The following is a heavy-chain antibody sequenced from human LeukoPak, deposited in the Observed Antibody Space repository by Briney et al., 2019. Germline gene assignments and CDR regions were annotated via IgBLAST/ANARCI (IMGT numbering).Heavy chain of an antibody. CDR3: ARDSSGLYRWYDP. Sequence: ASVKVSCKASGYTFTSYEINWVRQATGQGLEWMGRMNPINTNAVYAQKFQGRVIMTRDTSTSTAYMELSGLTSEDTAVYYCARDSSGLYRWYDPWGQGTLVTVSS. CDR1: GYTFTSYE. D-gene: IGHD3-22*01. CDR2: MNPINTNA. J-gene: IGHJ5*02. V-gene: IGHV1-8*01.